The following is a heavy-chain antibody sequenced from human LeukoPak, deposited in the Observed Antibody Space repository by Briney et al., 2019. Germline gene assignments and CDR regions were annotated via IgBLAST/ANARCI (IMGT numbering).Heavy chain of an antibody. J-gene: IGHJ4*02. Sequence: PSETLSLTCTVSGGSISSYYWSWIRQPPGKGLEWIGYIYYSGSTNYNPSLKSRVTISVDTSKNQFSLKLSSVTAADTAMHYCARDRRDYYDSSGYFDYWGQGTLVTVSS. CDR1: GGSISSYY. D-gene: IGHD3-22*01. CDR2: IYYSGST. V-gene: IGHV4-59*01. CDR3: ARDRRDYYDSSGYFDY.